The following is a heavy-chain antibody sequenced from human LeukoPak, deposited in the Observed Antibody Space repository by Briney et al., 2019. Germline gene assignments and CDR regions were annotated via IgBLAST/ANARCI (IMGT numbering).Heavy chain of an antibody. CDR3: ARNILRDAYSCDY. J-gene: IGHJ4*02. D-gene: IGHD5-24*01. Sequence: ASVKVSCKASGYTFTGYYMHWVRQAPGQGLEWMGWINPNSGGTNYAQKFQGRVTMTTDTSTSTAYMELRSLRSDDTAVYYCARNILRDAYSCDYWGQGTLVTVSS. V-gene: IGHV1-2*02. CDR2: INPNSGGT. CDR1: GYTFTGYY.